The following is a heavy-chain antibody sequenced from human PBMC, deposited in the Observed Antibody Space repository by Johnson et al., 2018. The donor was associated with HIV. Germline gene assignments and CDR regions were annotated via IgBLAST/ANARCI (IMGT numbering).Heavy chain of an antibody. CDR3: ARLSVAGDAFDI. V-gene: IGHV3-53*01. D-gene: IGHD6-19*01. CDR1: GFTVSSNY. J-gene: IGHJ3*02. CDR2: INWNGGST. Sequence: VQLVESGGGLIQPGGSLRLSCAASGFTVSSNYMSWVRQAPGKGLEWVSGINWNGGSTGYADSVKGRFTISRDNARNFLYLQMNSLRAEDTAVYYCARLSVAGDAFDIWGQGTMVTVSS.